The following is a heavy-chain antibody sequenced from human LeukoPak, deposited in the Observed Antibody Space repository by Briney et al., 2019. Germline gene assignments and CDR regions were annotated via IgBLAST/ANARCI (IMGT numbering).Heavy chain of an antibody. Sequence: SETLSLTCTVSGGSISSGSYYWSWIRQPVGKGLEWIGRMYISGGTIFNPSLKSRVTISADMSKNQFSLKLSSVTAADTAVYYCARQGRGSYENRWFDPWGQGTLVTVSS. V-gene: IGHV4-61*02. J-gene: IGHJ5*02. CDR2: MYISGGT. CDR3: ARQGRGSYENRWFDP. CDR1: GGSISSGSYY. D-gene: IGHD1-26*01.